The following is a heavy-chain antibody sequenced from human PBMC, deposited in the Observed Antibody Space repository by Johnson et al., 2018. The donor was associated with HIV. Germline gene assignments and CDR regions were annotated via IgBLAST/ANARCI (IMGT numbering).Heavy chain of an antibody. CDR2: IGTAGDT. V-gene: IGHV3-13*01. CDR1: GFTFSSYD. Sequence: VQLVESGGGLVQPGGSLRLSCAASGFTFSSYDMHWVRQATGKGLEWVSAIGTAGDTYYPGSVKGRFTISRENAKNSLYLQMNSLRAGDTAVYYCARERIGYSSSGDVFDIWGQGTKVTVSS. D-gene: IGHD6-13*01. CDR3: ARERIGYSSSGDVFDI. J-gene: IGHJ3*02.